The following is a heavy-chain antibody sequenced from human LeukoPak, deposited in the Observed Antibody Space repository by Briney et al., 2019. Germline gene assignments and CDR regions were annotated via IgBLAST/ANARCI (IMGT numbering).Heavy chain of an antibody. J-gene: IGHJ4*02. V-gene: IGHV3-21*01. D-gene: IGHD6-19*01. CDR1: GFTFSSYS. Sequence: GGSLRLSCAASGFTFSSYSMSWVRQAPGKGLEWVSSISSSSSYIYYADSVKGRFTISRDNAKNSLYLQMNSLRAEDTAVYYCARGGNYSSGWYGFDYWGQGTLVTVSS. CDR3: ARGGNYSSGWYGFDY. CDR2: ISSSSSYI.